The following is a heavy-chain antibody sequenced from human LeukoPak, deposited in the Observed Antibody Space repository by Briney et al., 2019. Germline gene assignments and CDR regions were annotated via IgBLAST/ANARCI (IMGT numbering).Heavy chain of an antibody. CDR1: GYTFTSYG. CDR3: ARGGPAARLVTFGGVTEY. CDR2: ISAYNGNT. Sequence: GASVKVSCKASGYTFTSYGISWVRQAPGQGLEWMGWISAYNGNTNYAQKLQGRVTMTTDTSTSTAYMELRSLRSDDTAVYYCARGGPAARLVTFGGVTEYWGQGTLVTVSS. D-gene: IGHD3-16*01. V-gene: IGHV1-18*01. J-gene: IGHJ4*02.